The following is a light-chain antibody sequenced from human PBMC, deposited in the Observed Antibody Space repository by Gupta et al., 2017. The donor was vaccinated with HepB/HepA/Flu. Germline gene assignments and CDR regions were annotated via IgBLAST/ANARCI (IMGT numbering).Light chain of an antibody. Sequence: QSVLTQPPSVTGAPGRRVTISCTGSRSNIGAHYDVNWYQHLPGTAPKLLIYANSNRPSGVPDRFSGSKSGTSASLAIXGXQAEDEXHYYCQSFDNSLTAVVFGGGTKLTVL. V-gene: IGLV1-40*01. CDR3: QSFDNSLTAVV. CDR2: ANS. J-gene: IGLJ2*01. CDR1: RSNIGAHYD.